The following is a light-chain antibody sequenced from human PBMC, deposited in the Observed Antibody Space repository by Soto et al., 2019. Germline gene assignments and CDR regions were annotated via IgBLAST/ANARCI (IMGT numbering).Light chain of an antibody. CDR3: SSFTSTSTRL. Sequence: QSALTQPASVSGSPGQSITISCTGTSSDISSYDYVSWYQQHPGKAPNLIIYEVTDRPSGVSNRFSGSKSGNTASLTISGLQAEDEAVYYCSSFTSTSTRLFGSGTKLTVL. J-gene: IGLJ1*01. CDR2: EVT. V-gene: IGLV2-14*01. CDR1: SSDISSYDY.